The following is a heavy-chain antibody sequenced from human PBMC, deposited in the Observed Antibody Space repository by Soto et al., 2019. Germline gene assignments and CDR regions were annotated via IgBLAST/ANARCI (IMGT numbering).Heavy chain of an antibody. CDR1: GFTFSRHT. CDR3: ARDRLRLGELSLLGYFDY. V-gene: IGHV3-30*04. CDR2: ISYDGSNK. Sequence: GGSLRLSCAASGFTFSRHTMHWVRQAPGKGLEWVASISYDGSNKYYADSVKGRFTISRDNSKNTLSVQMDSLRAEDTAVYYCARDRLRLGELSLLGYFDYWGQGTLVNVS. J-gene: IGHJ4*02. D-gene: IGHD3-16*02.